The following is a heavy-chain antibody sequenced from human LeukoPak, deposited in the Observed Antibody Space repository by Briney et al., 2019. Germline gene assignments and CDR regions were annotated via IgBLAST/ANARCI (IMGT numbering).Heavy chain of an antibody. CDR1: GNTFTTYG. J-gene: IGHJ5*02. Sequence: ASVKVSCKASGNTFTTYGISWVRQAPGQGLEWMGRIIPILGIANYAQKFQGRVTITADKSTSTAYMELSSLRSEDTAVYYCARESYSSGWYFEWFDPWGQGTLVTVSS. CDR2: IIPILGIA. CDR3: ARESYSSGWYFEWFDP. V-gene: IGHV1-69*04. D-gene: IGHD6-19*01.